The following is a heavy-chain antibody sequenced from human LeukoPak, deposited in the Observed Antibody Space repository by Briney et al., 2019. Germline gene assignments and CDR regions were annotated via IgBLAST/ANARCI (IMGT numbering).Heavy chain of an antibody. V-gene: IGHV5-51*01. Sequence: GESLKISCETSGYTFTKFWVGWVRQTPGKGLEWLGMIYPDDSDTRYSPSFQGQVTMSVDKSLSIVYLHWSSLKASDPAIYYCVRGKGSGTYYGFDYWGQGTVVSVVS. CDR3: VRGKGSGTYYGFDY. J-gene: IGHJ4*02. CDR1: GYTFTKFW. D-gene: IGHD3-10*01. CDR2: IYPDDSDT.